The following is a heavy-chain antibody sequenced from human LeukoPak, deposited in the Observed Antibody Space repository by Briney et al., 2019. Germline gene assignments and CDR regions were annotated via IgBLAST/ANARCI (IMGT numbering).Heavy chain of an antibody. J-gene: IGHJ1*01. CDR3: ARASYDSSDYEYFQH. Sequence: GGSLRLSCAASGFTFSSYEMNWVRQAPGKGLEWVSYISSSGSTIYYADSVKGRFTISRDNAKNSLYLQMNSLRAEDTAVYYCARASYDSSDYEYFQHWGQGTLVTVSS. V-gene: IGHV3-48*03. D-gene: IGHD3-22*01. CDR2: ISSSGSTI. CDR1: GFTFSSYE.